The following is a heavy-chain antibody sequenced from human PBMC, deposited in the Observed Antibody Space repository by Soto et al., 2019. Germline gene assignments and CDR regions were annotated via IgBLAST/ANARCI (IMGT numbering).Heavy chain of an antibody. V-gene: IGHV3-23*01. CDR3: SKFAATSNTLD. CDR2: ISADGYTT. Sequence: EVQLLESGGDFVQPGGSLRLSCAASGFTFGTYAMSWVRQAPGKGLEWVSAISADGYTTYYADSVKGRFTTSRDNSKNTLYVQMNSLRAEDTAVYYCSKFAATSNTLDWGQGTLVAVSS. J-gene: IGHJ4*02. D-gene: IGHD3-16*01. CDR1: GFTFGTYA.